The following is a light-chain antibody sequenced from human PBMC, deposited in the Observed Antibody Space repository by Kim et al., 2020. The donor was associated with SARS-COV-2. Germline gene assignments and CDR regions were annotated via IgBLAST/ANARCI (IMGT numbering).Light chain of an antibody. CDR1: QVVSSNS. J-gene: IGKJ2*01. CDR2: GAS. Sequence: LAPGERATLSCRASQVVSSNSLAWYQQNPGQAPRLLIYGASNRAAGIPDRFSGSGSGADFTLTINRLEPEDSAVYYCQQYGDSPRTFGQGTKVEI. V-gene: IGKV3-20*01. CDR3: QQYGDSPRT.